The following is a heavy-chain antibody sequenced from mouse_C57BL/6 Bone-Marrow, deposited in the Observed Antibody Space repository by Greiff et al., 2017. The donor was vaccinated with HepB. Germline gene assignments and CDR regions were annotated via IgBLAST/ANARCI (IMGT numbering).Heavy chain of an antibody. Sequence: EVKVVESGGDLVKPGGSLKLSCAASGFTFSSYGMSWVRQTPDKRLEWVATISSGGSYTYYPDSVKGRFTISRDNAKNTLYLQMSSLKSEDTAMYYCASPYYYGISFAYWGQGTLVTVSA. CDR1: GFTFSSYG. V-gene: IGHV5-6*01. D-gene: IGHD1-1*01. CDR2: ISSGGSYT. J-gene: IGHJ3*01. CDR3: ASPYYYGISFAY.